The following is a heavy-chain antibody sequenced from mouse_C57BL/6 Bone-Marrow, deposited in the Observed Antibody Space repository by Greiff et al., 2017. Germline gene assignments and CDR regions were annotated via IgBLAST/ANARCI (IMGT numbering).Heavy chain of an antibody. CDR3: ARLTGHYFDY. CDR2: ISSGSSTI. D-gene: IGHD4-1*01. Sequence: EVKLEESGGGLVKPGGSLKLSCAASGFTFSDYGMHWVRQAPEKGLEWVAYISSGSSTIYYADTVKGRFTISRDNAKNTLFLQMTSRRSEDTAMYYCARLTGHYFDYWGQGTTLTVSS. CDR1: GFTFSDYG. V-gene: IGHV5-17*01. J-gene: IGHJ2*01.